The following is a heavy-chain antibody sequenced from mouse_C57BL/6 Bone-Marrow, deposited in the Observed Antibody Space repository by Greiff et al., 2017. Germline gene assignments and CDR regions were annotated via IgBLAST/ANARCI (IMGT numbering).Heavy chain of an antibody. CDR2: IDPSDSGT. Sequence: VKLQQPGAELVRPGSSVKLSCKASGYTFTSYWMHWVKQRPIQGLEWIGNIDPSDSGTHYNQKFKDKATLTVDKSSSTAYMQLSSLTSEDSAVYYCARVLRRFDYWGQGTTLTVSS. D-gene: IGHD1-1*01. CDR1: GYTFTSYW. V-gene: IGHV1-52*01. J-gene: IGHJ2*01. CDR3: ARVLRRFDY.